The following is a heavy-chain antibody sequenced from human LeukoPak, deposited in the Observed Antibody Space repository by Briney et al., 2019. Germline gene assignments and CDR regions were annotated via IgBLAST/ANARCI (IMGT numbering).Heavy chain of an antibody. V-gene: IGHV1-2*02. J-gene: IGHJ4*02. D-gene: IGHD6-13*01. Sequence: GASVKVSCEASGYTFTGYYMHWVRQAPGQGLEWMGWINPNSGGTNYAQKFQGRVTMTRDTSISTAYVELSRLRSDDTAVYYCARSPSWSSSWYDYWGQGTLVTASS. CDR2: INPNSGGT. CDR3: ARSPSWSSSWYDY. CDR1: GYTFTGYY.